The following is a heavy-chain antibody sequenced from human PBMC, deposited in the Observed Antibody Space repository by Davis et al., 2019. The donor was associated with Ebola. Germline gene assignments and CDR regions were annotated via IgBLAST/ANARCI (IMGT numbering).Heavy chain of an antibody. J-gene: IGHJ6*02. V-gene: IGHV1-69*04. D-gene: IGHD6-6*01. CDR2: IIPIPGIA. CDR3: ASRQLGLNYGMDV. Sequence: SVKVSCKASGYTFTSYGISWVRQAPGQGLEWMGRIIPIPGIANYAQKFQGRVTITADKSTSTAYMELSSLRSEDTAVYYCASRQLGLNYGMDVWGQGTTVTVSS. CDR1: GYTFTSYG.